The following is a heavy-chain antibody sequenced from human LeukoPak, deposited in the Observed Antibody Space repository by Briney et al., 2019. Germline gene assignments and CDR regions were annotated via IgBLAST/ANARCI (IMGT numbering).Heavy chain of an antibody. CDR1: GDSVSSNSAA. J-gene: IGHJ6*03. Sequence: SRTLSLTCAISGDSVSSNSAAWNWIRQSPSRGLEWLGRTYYRSKWYNDYAVSVKSRITINPDTSKNQFSLQLNSVTPEDTAVYYCARSYSYGPFGYYYYYMDVWGKGTTVTVSS. CDR3: ARSYSYGPFGYYYYYMDV. V-gene: IGHV6-1*01. D-gene: IGHD5-18*01. CDR2: TYYRSKWYN.